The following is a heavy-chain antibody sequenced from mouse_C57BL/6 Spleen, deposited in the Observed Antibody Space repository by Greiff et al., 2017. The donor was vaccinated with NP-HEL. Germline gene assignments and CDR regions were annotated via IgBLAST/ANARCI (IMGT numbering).Heavy chain of an antibody. Sequence: QVHVKQSGAELVRPGASVKLSCKASGYTFTDYYINWVKQRPGQGLEWIARIYPGSGNTYYNEKFKGKATLTAEKSSSTAYMQLSSLTSEDSAVYFCGRGVGPRYFDVWGTGTTVTVSS. CDR2: IYPGSGNT. V-gene: IGHV1-76*01. D-gene: IGHD4-1*01. CDR1: GYTFTDYY. CDR3: GRGVGPRYFDV. J-gene: IGHJ1*03.